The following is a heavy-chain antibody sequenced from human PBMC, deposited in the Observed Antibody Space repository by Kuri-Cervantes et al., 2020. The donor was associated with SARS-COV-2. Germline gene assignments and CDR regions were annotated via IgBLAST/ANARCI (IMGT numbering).Heavy chain of an antibody. Sequence: ASVKVSCKASGYTFTSYGISWVRQAPGQGLEWMGWISAYNGNTNYAQKLQGRVTMTTDTSTSTAYMELRSLRSDDTAVYYCAREIQYNGSSLDFDYWGQGTLVTVSS. CDR2: ISAYNGNT. J-gene: IGHJ4*02. CDR3: AREIQYNGSSLDFDY. D-gene: IGHD1-26*01. V-gene: IGHV1-18*01. CDR1: GYTFTSYG.